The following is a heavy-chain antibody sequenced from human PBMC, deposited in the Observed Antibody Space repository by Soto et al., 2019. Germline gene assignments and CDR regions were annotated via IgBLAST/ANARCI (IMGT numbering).Heavy chain of an antibody. CDR3: TKGPTIFGVVITYEYYYGMYV. CDR2: ISGSGTRT. Sequence: GVLRLSCAASGFILSSSAMSWVRQAPGRGLEWVSSISGSGTRTYYADSVKGRFTISGDRSKNTVYLQMNSLRAEDTAVYYCTKGPTIFGVVITYEYYYGMYVWGQGTTVTVSS. CDR1: GFILSSSA. J-gene: IGHJ6*02. V-gene: IGHV3-23*01. D-gene: IGHD3-3*01.